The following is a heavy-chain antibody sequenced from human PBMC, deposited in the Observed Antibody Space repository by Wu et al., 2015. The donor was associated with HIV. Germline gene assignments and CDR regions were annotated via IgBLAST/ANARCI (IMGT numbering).Heavy chain of an antibody. V-gene: IGHV1-18*01. Sequence: QVQLVQSGAEVKKPGASVKVSCKASGYTFTSYGISWVRQAPGQGLEWMGWISAYNGNTNYAQKLQGRVTMTTDTSTSTAYMELRSLRSDDTAVYYCARVVSTGDYYDSSGYRAYFDYVGPRERWSPSPQ. D-gene: IGHD3-22*01. J-gene: IGHJ4*02. CDR3: ARVVSTGDYYDSSGYRAYFDY. CDR1: GYTFTSYG. CDR2: ISAYNGNT.